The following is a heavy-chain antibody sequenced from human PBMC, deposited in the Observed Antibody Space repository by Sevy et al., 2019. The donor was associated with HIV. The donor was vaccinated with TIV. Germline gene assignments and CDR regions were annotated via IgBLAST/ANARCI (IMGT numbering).Heavy chain of an antibody. CDR3: ARRYFDL. CDR1: GFTFDGFW. V-gene: IGHV3-7*01. CDR2: IRPVGNGI. J-gene: IGHJ4*02. Sequence: GSLRLSCAASGFTFDGFWMQWVRQGSGKGLEWVANIRPVGNGIYFAESVRGRFTISRDNSKESLYLQMSNLRVEDTATYFCARRYFDLWGQGALVTVSS.